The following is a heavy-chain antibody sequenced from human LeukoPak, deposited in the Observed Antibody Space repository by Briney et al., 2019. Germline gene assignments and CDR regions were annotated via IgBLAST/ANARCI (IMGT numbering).Heavy chain of an antibody. D-gene: IGHD2-2*01. Sequence: SETLSLTCAVSGGSISSGSYYWSWIRQPAGKGLEWIGRIYTSGSTNYNPSLKSRVTISVDTSKNQFSLKLSSVTAADTAVYYCAREDIVVVPAAIALAFDIWGQGTMVTVSS. V-gene: IGHV4-61*02. CDR2: IYTSGST. CDR1: GGSISSGSYY. J-gene: IGHJ3*02. CDR3: AREDIVVVPAAIALAFDI.